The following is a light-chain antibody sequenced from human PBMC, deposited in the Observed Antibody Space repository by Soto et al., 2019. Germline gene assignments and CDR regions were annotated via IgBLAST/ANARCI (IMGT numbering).Light chain of an antibody. V-gene: IGKV1-39*01. J-gene: IGKJ4*01. Sequence: DIQMTQSPSSLSASVGDRVTITCRASQSISTFLNWYQQKPGKAPKLLIYDTSTLQSGVPSRFSGGGSGTDFTLTISSLQPEDSALYFCQQDYSPRLTFGGGTRVEIK. CDR1: QSISTF. CDR3: QQDYSPRLT. CDR2: DTS.